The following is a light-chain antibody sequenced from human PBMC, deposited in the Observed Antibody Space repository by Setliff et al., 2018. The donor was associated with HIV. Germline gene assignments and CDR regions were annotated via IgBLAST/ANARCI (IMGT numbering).Light chain of an antibody. CDR1: TSDIGHYNR. J-gene: IGLJ1*01. CDR3: SSYTFSITFV. CDR2: EVS. V-gene: IGLV2-18*02. Sequence: QSALTQPPYVSGAPGQSVTISCTGSTSDIGHYNRVSWYQQPPGAAPKLIMYEVSHRPSGVPDRFSGSKSDSTASLTISGLQPEDEADYYCSSYTFSITFVFGSGTKVTVL.